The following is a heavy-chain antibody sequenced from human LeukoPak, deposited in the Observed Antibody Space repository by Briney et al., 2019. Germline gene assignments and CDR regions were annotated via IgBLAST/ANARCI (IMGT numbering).Heavy chain of an antibody. CDR1: GGSITNSRYY. J-gene: IGHJ4*02. CDR3: ARATGFRDYGENFYFDS. D-gene: IGHD4-17*01. CDR2: VAYGGDT. Sequence: SETLSLTCTVSGGSITNSRYYWGWLRQPPGKGLEWIGNVAYGGDTYYSPSLRSRITISADTSNNHFSLQLRSVTATDTAVYYCARATGFRDYGENFYFDSCAQGALVTVSS. V-gene: IGHV4-39*02.